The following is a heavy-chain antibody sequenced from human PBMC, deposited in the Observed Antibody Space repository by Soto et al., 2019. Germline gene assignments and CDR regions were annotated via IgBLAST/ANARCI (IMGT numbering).Heavy chain of an antibody. D-gene: IGHD1-26*01. J-gene: IGHJ4*02. CDR2: INNDGSRT. CDR1: GFTFSNYW. CDR3: GTTFEY. Sequence: GGSLRLSCAASGFTFSNYWIHWVRQVPGEGLVWVSTINNDGSRTWYADSVRGRIAMSRDNARNLVYLQMKSLRAEDTAVYYCGTTFEYWGQGALVTVSS. V-gene: IGHV3-74*01.